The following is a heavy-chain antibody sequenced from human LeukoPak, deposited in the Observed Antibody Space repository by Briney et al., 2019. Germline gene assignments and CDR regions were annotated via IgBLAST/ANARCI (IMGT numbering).Heavy chain of an antibody. CDR2: ISYDGSNK. D-gene: IGHD2-15*01. J-gene: IGHJ6*02. V-gene: IGHV3-30-3*01. CDR1: GFTFSSYA. Sequence: GGSLRLSCAASGFTFSSYAMHWVRQAPGKGLEWVAVISYDGSNKYYADSVKGRFTISRDNSKNTLYLQMNSLRAEDTAVYYCARAPWYCSGGSCYKYYYYGMDVWGQGTTVTVPS. CDR3: ARAPWYCSGGSCYKYYYYGMDV.